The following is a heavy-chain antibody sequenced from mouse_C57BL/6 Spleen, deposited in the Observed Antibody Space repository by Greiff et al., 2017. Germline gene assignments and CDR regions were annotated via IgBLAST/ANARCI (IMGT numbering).Heavy chain of an antibody. CDR1: GYTFTDYY. CDR3: ARSRDYDVGYAMDY. V-gene: IGHV1-75*01. J-gene: IGHJ4*01. CDR2: IIPGSGST. D-gene: IGHD2-4*01. Sequence: QVQLQQSGPELVKPGASVKISCKASGYTFTDYYINWVKQRPGQGLEWIGWIIPGSGSTSSNEKFKGKATLTVDKSSSTAYMLLSSLTSEDSAVYFCARSRDYDVGYAMDYWGQGTSVTVSS.